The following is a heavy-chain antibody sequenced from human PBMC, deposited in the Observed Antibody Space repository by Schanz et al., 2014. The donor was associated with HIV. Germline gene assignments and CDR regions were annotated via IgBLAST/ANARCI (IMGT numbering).Heavy chain of an antibody. D-gene: IGHD5-12*01. V-gene: IGHV3-33*06. CDR1: GFTFSSYG. CDR2: IWHDGSSK. J-gene: IGHJ4*02. CDR3: AKDLGGFSAYEAYTSGRGY. Sequence: QVQLVESGGGVVQPGRSLRLSCAASGFTFSSYGMHWVRQAPGKGLEWVAVIWHDGSSKYYADSVKGRFTISRDNSKNTLYLQMNSLRAEDTAVYYCAKDLGGFSAYEAYTSGRGYWGQGTLVIVSS.